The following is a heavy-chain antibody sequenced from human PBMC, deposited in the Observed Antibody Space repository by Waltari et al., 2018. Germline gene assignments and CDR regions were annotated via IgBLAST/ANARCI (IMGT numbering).Heavy chain of an antibody. CDR3: ARGGSGSFPDAFDI. CDR2: INPNSGGT. V-gene: IGHV1-2*02. CDR1: GYTFTGYY. Sequence: QVQLVQSGAEVKKPGASVKVSCKASGYTFTGYYMHWVRQAPGQGLEWMGWINPNSGGTSYAQKFQGRVTMTRDTSISTAYMELSRLRSDDTAVYYCARGGSGSFPDAFDIWGQGTMVTVSS. J-gene: IGHJ3*02. D-gene: IGHD1-26*01.